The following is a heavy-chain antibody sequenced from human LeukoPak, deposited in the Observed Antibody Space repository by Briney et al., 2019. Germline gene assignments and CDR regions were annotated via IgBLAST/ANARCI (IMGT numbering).Heavy chain of an antibody. CDR2: INPNSGGT. D-gene: IGHD6-13*01. Sequence: ASVKVSCKASGYTFSGYYMHWVRQAPGQGLEWMGWINPNSGGTNYAQKFQGRVTMTRDTSISTAYMELSRLRSDDTAVYYCARVTGYMTEDYFDYWGQGTLITVSS. CDR3: ARVTGYMTEDYFDY. V-gene: IGHV1-2*02. CDR1: GYTFSGYY. J-gene: IGHJ4*02.